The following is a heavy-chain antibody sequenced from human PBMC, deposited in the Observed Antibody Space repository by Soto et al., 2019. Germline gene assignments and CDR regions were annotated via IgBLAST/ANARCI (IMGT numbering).Heavy chain of an antibody. V-gene: IGHV4-31*03. CDR2: IYYSGST. Sequence: QVQLQESGPGLVKPSQTLSLTCTVSGGSISSGGYYWSWIRQHPGKGLEWIGYIYYSGSTYYNPSLKSRVTISVDTSKNPFSLKLSSVTAADTAVYYCARDLRFRGFHGMDVWGQGTTVTVSS. CDR1: GGSISSGGYY. J-gene: IGHJ6*02. D-gene: IGHD3-10*01. CDR3: ARDLRFRGFHGMDV.